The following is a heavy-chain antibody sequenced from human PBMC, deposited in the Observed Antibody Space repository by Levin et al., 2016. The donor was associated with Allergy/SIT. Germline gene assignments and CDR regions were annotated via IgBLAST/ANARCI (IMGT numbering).Heavy chain of an antibody. J-gene: IGHJ4*02. D-gene: IGHD4-11*01. CDR1: GFTVSSNY. Sequence: ETLSLTCAASGFTVSSNYMSWVRQAPGKGLEWVSVIYSGGSTYYAGSVEGRFTISRDNSRNTLYLRMSGLRAEDTAVYYCVRSHAYSLPEDQYYFDYWGQGTLVTVSS. CDR3: VRSHAYSLPEDQYYFDY. CDR2: IYSGGST. V-gene: IGHV3-53*01.